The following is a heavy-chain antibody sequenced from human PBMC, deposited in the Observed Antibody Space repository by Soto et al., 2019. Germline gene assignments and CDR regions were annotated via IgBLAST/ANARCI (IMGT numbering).Heavy chain of an antibody. CDR3: ARVWVGGSTPNWFDP. D-gene: IGHD1-26*01. J-gene: IGHJ5*02. CDR2: IYYSGST. CDR1: GGSVSSGSYY. Sequence: QVQLQESGPGLVKPSETLSLTCTVSGGSVSSGSYYWSWIRQPPGKGLEWIGYIYYSGSTNYNPSLKSRVTISVDTSKNQFSLKLSSVTAADTAVYYCARVWVGGSTPNWFDPWGQGTLVTVSS. V-gene: IGHV4-61*01.